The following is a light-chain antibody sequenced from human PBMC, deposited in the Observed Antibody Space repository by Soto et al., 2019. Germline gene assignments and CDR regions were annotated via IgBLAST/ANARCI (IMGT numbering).Light chain of an antibody. CDR1: SSDVGGSNY. J-gene: IGLJ2*01. Sequence: QSALTQPASVSGFPGQSITISCSGTSSDVGGSNYVSWYQQHPGEAPKLMIYDVSYRPSGVSNRFSGSKSGNTASLTISGLPAEDEADYFCSAYTISAPGVFFGGGTKLTVL. V-gene: IGLV2-14*01. CDR2: DVS. CDR3: SAYTISAPGVF.